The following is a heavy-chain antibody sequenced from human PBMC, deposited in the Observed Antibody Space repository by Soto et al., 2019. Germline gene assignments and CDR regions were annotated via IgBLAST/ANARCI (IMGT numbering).Heavy chain of an antibody. Sequence: PGGSLRLSCRASGFTFSDSAMTWVRQAPGKGLEWVSVISGSGVRTYYAESVRGRFTISRDNSQNTVYLQVNSLRLEDTALYYCVKRPDSSESDGFPAWGQGTLVTVSS. CDR1: GFTFSDSA. CDR3: VKRPDSSESDGFPA. CDR2: ISGSGVRT. J-gene: IGHJ5*02. V-gene: IGHV3-23*01. D-gene: IGHD2-21*01.